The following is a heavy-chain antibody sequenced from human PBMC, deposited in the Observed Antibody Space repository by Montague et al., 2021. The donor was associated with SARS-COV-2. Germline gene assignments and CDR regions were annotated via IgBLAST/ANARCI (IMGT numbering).Heavy chain of an antibody. CDR1: GFSLTTDRMC. Sequence: PALVTPTQTLALTCTFSGFSLTTDRMCVSWIRQPPGKALEWLARIDWDDDKYYSTSLKTRLTISKDTSKNQVVLTMTNMNPADTVTYYCARNGVEFRGSEKYYSGNWLDPWGQGTLVTVSS. D-gene: IGHD3-10*01. CDR3: ARNGVEFRGSEKYYSGNWLDP. V-gene: IGHV2-70*11. J-gene: IGHJ5*02. CDR2: IDWDDDK.